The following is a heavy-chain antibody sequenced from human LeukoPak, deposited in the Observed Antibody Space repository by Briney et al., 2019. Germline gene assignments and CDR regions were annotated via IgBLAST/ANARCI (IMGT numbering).Heavy chain of an antibody. J-gene: IGHJ3*02. CDR1: GGSIRSYY. CDR2: IYTSGST. Sequence: TSETLSLTCTVSGGSIRSYYWSWIRQPAGKGLEWIGRIYTSGSTNYNPSLKSRVTMSVDTSKNQFSLKLSSVTAADTAVYYCARQDSSGYDDAFDIWGQGTMVTVSS. D-gene: IGHD3-22*01. CDR3: ARQDSSGYDDAFDI. V-gene: IGHV4-4*07.